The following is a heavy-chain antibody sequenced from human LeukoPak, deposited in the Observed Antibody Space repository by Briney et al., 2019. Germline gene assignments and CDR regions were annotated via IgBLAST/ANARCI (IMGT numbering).Heavy chain of an antibody. D-gene: IGHD3-22*01. V-gene: IGHV4-39*01. CDR2: IYYSGST. CDR1: GGSISSSTYY. Sequence: SETLSLTCTVSGGSISSSTYYWGWIRQPPGKGLEWIGSIYYSGSTYYNPSLKSRVTIYVDTSKNQFSLKLGSVTAADTAVYYCARAYYYDRSGYHYWGQGTLVTVSS. CDR3: ARAYYYDRSGYHY. J-gene: IGHJ4*02.